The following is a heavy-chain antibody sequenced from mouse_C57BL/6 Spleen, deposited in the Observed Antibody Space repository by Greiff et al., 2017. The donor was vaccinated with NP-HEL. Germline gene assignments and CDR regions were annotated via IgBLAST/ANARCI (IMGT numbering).Heavy chain of an antibody. J-gene: IGHJ4*01. CDR3: ARLGYDYHYYAMDY. CDR1: GYTFTSYW. V-gene: IGHV1-55*01. CDR2: IYPGSGST. D-gene: IGHD2-4*01. Sequence: VQLQQSGAELVKPGASVKMSCKASGYTFTSYWITWVKQRPGQGLEWIGDIYPGSGSTNYNEKFKRKATLTVDTSSSTAYMQLSSLTSEDSAVYYCARLGYDYHYYAMDYWGQGTSVTVSS.